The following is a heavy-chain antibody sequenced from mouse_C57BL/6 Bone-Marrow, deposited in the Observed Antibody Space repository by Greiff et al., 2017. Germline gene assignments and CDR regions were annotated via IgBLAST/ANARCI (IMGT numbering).Heavy chain of an antibody. J-gene: IGHJ3*01. V-gene: IGHV5-4*01. CDR2: ISDGGSYT. CDR3: ARDSLYGYDASWFAY. D-gene: IGHD2-2*01. Sequence: EVHLVESGGGLVKPGGSLKLSCAASGFTFSSYAMSWVRQTPEKRLEWVATISDGGSYTYYPDNVKGRFTISRDNAKNNLYLQMSHLKSEDTAMYYCARDSLYGYDASWFAYWGQGTLVTVSA. CDR1: GFTFSSYA.